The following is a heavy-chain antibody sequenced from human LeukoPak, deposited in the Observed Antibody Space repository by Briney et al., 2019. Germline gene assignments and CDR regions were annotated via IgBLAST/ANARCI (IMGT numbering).Heavy chain of an antibody. J-gene: IGHJ4*02. D-gene: IGHD6-19*01. CDR3: ERDPSEYEYNRGWYRDF. V-gene: IGHV3-23*01. CDR2: INLNGDET. Sequence: GGSLRLACEASGFTFSNYGMAWFRQAPGKGLERVSTINLNGDETHYADSVKGRFTISRDNSKSTLALRMSSLRVEDTAVYYCERDPSEYEYNRGWYRDFWGQGSQVIVSS. CDR1: GFTFSNYG.